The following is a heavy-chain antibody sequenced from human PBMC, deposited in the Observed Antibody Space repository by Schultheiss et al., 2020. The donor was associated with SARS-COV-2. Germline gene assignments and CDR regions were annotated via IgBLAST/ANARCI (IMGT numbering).Heavy chain of an antibody. Sequence: SVKVSCKASGGTFSSYAISWVRQAPGQGLEWMGVINPTGDSTLYAQKFRGRVTITSDRSVSTAYMELSSLRSEDTAVYYCARGSRFGELLGWFDPWGQGTLVTVSS. J-gene: IGHJ5*02. D-gene: IGHD3-10*01. CDR1: GGTFSSYA. CDR3: ARGSRFGELLGWFDP. V-gene: IGHV1-69*10. CDR2: INPTGDST.